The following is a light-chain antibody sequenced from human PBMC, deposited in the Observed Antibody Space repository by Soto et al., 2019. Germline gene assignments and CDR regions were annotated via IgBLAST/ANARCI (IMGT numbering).Light chain of an antibody. Sequence: QSVLTQPPSASGSPGQSVTISCTGTRSDVGGYNYVSWYQQHPGKAPKLMIYEVSKRPSGVPDRFSGSKSGNTASLTVSGLQAEDEADYYCRSYAGSNNLGVFGTGTKVTVL. CDR3: RSYAGSNNLGV. CDR1: RSDVGGYNY. J-gene: IGLJ1*01. CDR2: EVS. V-gene: IGLV2-8*01.